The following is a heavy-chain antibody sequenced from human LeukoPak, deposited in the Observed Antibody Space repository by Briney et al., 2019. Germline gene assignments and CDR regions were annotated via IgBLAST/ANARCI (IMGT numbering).Heavy chain of an antibody. CDR2: ISGSGGST. CDR3: AKIVNRLWLHS. J-gene: IGHJ5*02. D-gene: IGHD5-18*01. V-gene: IGHV3-23*01. Sequence: GGSLRLSCAASGFTFSSYAMSWVRQAPGKGLEWVSAISGSGGSTYYADSVKGRFTISRDNSKNTLYLQMNSLRAEDTAVYCCAKIVNRLWLHSWGQGTLVTVSS. CDR1: GFTFSSYA.